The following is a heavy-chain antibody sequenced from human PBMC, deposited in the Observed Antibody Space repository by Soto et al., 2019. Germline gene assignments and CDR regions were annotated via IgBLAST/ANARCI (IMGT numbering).Heavy chain of an antibody. J-gene: IGHJ4*02. D-gene: IGHD6-13*01. Sequence: PGESLKISCEGSGYTFTSYWIAWVRQMPGKGLEWMGIIYPGDSDTRYSPSFQGQVTISADKSISTAYLQWSSLKASDTAVYYCARRAYSTEDLDYWGQGTPVT. CDR2: IYPGDSDT. V-gene: IGHV5-51*01. CDR1: GYTFTSYW. CDR3: ARRAYSTEDLDY.